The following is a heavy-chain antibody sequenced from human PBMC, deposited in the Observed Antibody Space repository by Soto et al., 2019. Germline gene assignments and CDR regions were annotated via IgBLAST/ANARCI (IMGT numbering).Heavy chain of an antibody. J-gene: IGHJ6*02. CDR3: AREYGMDV. CDR1: GYSFNTYA. Sequence: QVQLVQSGAEVKKPGASVKVSCKASGYSFNTYAISWVRQAPGQGLEWMGWISGYNHNTNYAGKFQGRVTVTADRSTSPAYMELRSLTSHDTAVYYCAREYGMDVWGQGTPVTVS. CDR2: ISGYNHNT. V-gene: IGHV1-18*01.